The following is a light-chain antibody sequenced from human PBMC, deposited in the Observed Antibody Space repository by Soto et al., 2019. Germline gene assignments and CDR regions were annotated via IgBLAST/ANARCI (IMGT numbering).Light chain of an antibody. J-gene: IGKJ1*01. V-gene: IGKV1-39*01. CDR3: QQSYSTPWT. Sequence: DIPMTQYPCDLSASVGERVTITCRASQSCSVDLNVYQQKPWKAHKLLIYAASSVQSGVPSRFSGSGSGTDFTLTISSRQPEDFATYDCQQSYSTPWTFGQGTKV. CDR1: QSCSVD. CDR2: AAS.